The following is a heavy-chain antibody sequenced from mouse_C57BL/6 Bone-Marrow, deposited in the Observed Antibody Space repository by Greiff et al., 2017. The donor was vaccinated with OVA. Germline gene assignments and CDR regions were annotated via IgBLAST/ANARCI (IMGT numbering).Heavy chain of an antibody. D-gene: IGHD2-4*01. V-gene: IGHV1-4*01. CDR3: AFDYDTVY. J-gene: IGHJ2*01. CDR1: GYTFTSYT. CDR2: INPSSGYT. Sequence: QVQLQQSGAELARPGASVKMSCKASGYTFTSYTMHWVQQRPGQGLEWIGYINPSSGYTKYNQKFKDKATLTADKSSSTAYMQLSSLTSEDTAVYYCAFDYDTVYWGQGTTLTVSS.